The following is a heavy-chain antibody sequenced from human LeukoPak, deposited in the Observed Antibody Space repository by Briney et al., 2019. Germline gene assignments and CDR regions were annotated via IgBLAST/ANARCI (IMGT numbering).Heavy chain of an antibody. CDR3: AREDYDSRVFDY. D-gene: IGHD3-22*01. CDR1: GGSISSYY. J-gene: IGHJ4*02. CDR2: IYSSGST. Sequence: KPSETLSLTCTVSGGSISSYYWSWIRQPAGKGLEWIGRIYSSGSTNYNPSLKSRVTISVDTSKNQFSLKLSSVTAADTAVYYCAREDYDSRVFDYWGQGTLVTVSS. V-gene: IGHV4-4*07.